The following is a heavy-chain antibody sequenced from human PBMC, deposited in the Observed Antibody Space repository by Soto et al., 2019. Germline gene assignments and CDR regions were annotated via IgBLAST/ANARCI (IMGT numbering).Heavy chain of an antibody. V-gene: IGHV3-23*01. Sequence: EVQLLESGGGLVQPGGSLRLSCAASGFIFSNSAMSWVRQPPGKGLEWVSAISGSGSSTYYADSVKGRFTISRDNSKNTLDLQMISLRAEDAAVYYCATGPTIFGVVISFEYYYGFDVWGQGTTVTVSS. CDR2: ISGSGSST. CDR3: ATGPTIFGVVISFEYYYGFDV. D-gene: IGHD3-3*01. J-gene: IGHJ6*02. CDR1: GFIFSNSA.